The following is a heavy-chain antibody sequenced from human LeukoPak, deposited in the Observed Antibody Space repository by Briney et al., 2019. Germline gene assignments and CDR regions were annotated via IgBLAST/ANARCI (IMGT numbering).Heavy chain of an antibody. Sequence: GGSLRLSCAASGFTVSSNYMSWVRQAPGKGLEWVSVIYSGGSTYYADSVKGRFTISRDNSKNTLYLQMNSLRAEDTAVYYCAKDSGWTYYYDSSGYSVLDYWGQGTLVTVSS. V-gene: IGHV3-66*01. CDR1: GFTVSSNY. CDR3: AKDSGWTYYYDSSGYSVLDY. D-gene: IGHD3-22*01. CDR2: IYSGGST. J-gene: IGHJ4*02.